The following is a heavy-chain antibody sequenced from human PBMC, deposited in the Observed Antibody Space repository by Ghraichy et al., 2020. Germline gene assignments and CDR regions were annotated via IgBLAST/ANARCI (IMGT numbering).Heavy chain of an antibody. V-gene: IGHV1-69*06. CDR2: IIPIFGTA. Sequence: SVKVSCKASGGTFSSYAISWVRQAPGQGLEWMGGIIPIFGTANYAQKFQGRVTITADKSTSTAYMELSSLRSEDTAVYYCARSPAFGDYGYYGMDVWGQGTTVTVSS. D-gene: IGHD3-10*01. CDR3: ARSPAFGDYGYYGMDV. J-gene: IGHJ6*02. CDR1: GGTFSSYA.